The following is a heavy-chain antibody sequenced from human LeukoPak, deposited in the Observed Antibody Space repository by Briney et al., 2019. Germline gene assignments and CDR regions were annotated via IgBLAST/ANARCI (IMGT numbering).Heavy chain of an antibody. J-gene: IGHJ5*02. Sequence: PGGSLRLSCAASGFTFSSYAMTWVRQAPGKGLEWVAFIWYDGSNKYYADSVKGRFTISRDNSKNTLFLQMNSLRAEDTAVYYCTRDVASRNWFDPWGQGTLVTVSS. CDR2: IWYDGSNK. CDR1: GFTFSSYA. V-gene: IGHV3-33*08. CDR3: TRDVASRNWFDP.